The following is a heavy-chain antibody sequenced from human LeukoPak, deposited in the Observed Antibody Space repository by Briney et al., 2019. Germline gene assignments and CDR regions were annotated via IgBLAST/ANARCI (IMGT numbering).Heavy chain of an antibody. D-gene: IGHD3-9*01. CDR1: GGSISSYY. J-gene: IGHJ6*03. V-gene: IGHV4-59*01. CDR3: ARDIADYDILTGSPYYYMDV. Sequence: PSETLSLTCTVSGGSISSYYWSWLRQPPGKGLEWIGYIYYSGSTNYNPSLKSRVTISVDTSKNQYSLKLSSVTAADTAVYYCARDIADYDILTGSPYYYMDVWGKGTTVTISS. CDR2: IYYSGST.